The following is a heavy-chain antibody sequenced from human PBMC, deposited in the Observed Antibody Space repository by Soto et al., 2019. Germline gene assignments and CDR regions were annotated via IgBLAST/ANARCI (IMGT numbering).Heavy chain of an antibody. CDR1: GGPFGGFY. V-gene: IGHV4-34*01. Sequence: KPSETLSLTCAVNGGPFGGFYWTWIRQSPGKGLEWIGEIHHGGSTNYNPSLKSRVTMSLDTSKNQFSLKLTSVTAADTAVYYCARGYRISMEILTTNYFDSWGQGTPVTVSS. CDR3: ARGYRISMEILTTNYFDS. CDR2: IHHGGST. J-gene: IGHJ4*02. D-gene: IGHD3-9*01.